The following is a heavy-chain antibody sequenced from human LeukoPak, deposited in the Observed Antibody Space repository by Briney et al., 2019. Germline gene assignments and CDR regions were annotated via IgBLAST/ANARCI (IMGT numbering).Heavy chain of an antibody. Sequence: GRSLRLSCAASGFTFSSYGMHWVRQAPGKGLEWVAVIWYDGSNKYYADSVKGRFTISRDNSKNTLYLQMNSLRAEDTAVYYCAREGASRHFDFEYWGQGTLVIVSS. D-gene: IGHD6-6*01. V-gene: IGHV3-33*01. CDR1: GFTFSSYG. CDR3: AREGASRHFDFEY. J-gene: IGHJ4*02. CDR2: IWYDGSNK.